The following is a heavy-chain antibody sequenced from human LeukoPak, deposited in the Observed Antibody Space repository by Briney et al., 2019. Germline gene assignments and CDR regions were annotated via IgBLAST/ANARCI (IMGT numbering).Heavy chain of an antibody. Sequence: PSETLSLTCTVSGGSISSYYWSWIRQPPGKGLEWIGYIYYSGSTNYNPSLKSRVTISVDTSKNQFSLKLSSVTAADTAVYYCARYNPDYYDSSGYRNWGQGTLVTVFS. D-gene: IGHD3-22*01. V-gene: IGHV4-59*08. CDR1: GGSISSYY. CDR2: IYYSGST. J-gene: IGHJ4*02. CDR3: ARYNPDYYDSSGYRN.